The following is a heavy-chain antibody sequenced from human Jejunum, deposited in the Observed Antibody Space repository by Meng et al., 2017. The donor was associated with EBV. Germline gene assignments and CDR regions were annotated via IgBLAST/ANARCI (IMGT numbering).Heavy chain of an antibody. CDR3: ARDRGVEDY. CDR1: GGSISTDNW. Sequence: QVQLQGSGPGLVKPSGTLSLTCAVSGGSISTDNWWSWVRQPPGKGLEYIGEIHHSGSTKYNPSLKSRVTISVDKSNNHFSLKLSSVTAADTVVCYCARDRGVEDYWGQGTLVTVSS. V-gene: IGHV4-4*02. CDR2: IHHSGST. D-gene: IGHD5-24*01. J-gene: IGHJ4*02.